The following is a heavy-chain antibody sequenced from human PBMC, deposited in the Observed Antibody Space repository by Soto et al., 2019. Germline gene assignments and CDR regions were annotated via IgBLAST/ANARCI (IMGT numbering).Heavy chain of an antibody. CDR1: GYTFTSYG. Sequence: ASVKVSCKASGYTFTSYGISWVRQAPGQGLEWMGWISAYNGNTNYAQKLQGRVTMTTDTSTSTAYMELRSLRSDDTAVYYCARDSGYCSGGSCCNWFDPWGQGTLVTVSS. D-gene: IGHD2-15*01. CDR3: ARDSGYCSGGSCCNWFDP. CDR2: ISAYNGNT. J-gene: IGHJ5*02. V-gene: IGHV1-18*01.